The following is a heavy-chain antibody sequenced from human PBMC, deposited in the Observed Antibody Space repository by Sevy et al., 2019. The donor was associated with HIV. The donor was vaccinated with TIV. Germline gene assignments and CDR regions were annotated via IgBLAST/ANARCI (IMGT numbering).Heavy chain of an antibody. CDR2: IYYSGST. J-gene: IGHJ5*02. Sequence: SETLSLTCSVSAGSISSSNYYWGWIRQPPGKGLEWSGTIYYSGSTYYNPSLKSRVTISVDTSKDQFSLKLTSVTAADTSLYYCARVSWYSSGWLWFDNWGQGTLVTVSS. V-gene: IGHV4-39*01. CDR3: ARVSWYSSGWLWFDN. CDR1: AGSISSSNYY. D-gene: IGHD6-25*01.